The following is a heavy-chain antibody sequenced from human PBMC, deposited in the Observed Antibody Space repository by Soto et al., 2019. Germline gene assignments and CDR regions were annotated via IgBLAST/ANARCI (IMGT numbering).Heavy chain of an antibody. J-gene: IGHJ4*02. Sequence: PSETLSLTCAVYGGSLSGYYWSWIRQPPGKGLEWIGEINHSGSTNYNPSLKSRVTISVDTSKSTLFLQMNSLRGDDTAIYYCAKPISGYYAPSDHWGQGTQVTVSS. D-gene: IGHD3-22*01. CDR1: GGSLSGYY. CDR3: AKPISGYYAPSDH. CDR2: INHSGST. V-gene: IGHV4-34*01.